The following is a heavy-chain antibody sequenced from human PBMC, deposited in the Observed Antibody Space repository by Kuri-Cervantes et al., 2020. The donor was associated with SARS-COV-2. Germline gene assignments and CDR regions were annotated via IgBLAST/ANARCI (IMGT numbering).Heavy chain of an antibody. CDR3: AAAVGFFDY. CDR1: GGSFSGYY. Sequence: SETLSLTCAVYGGSFSGYYWTWIRQPPGKGLEWIGEIDQSGRTNYNPSLKSRVTISVDTSKHQFSLRLSSLTAAGTAIYYCAAAVGFFDYWGQGTLVTVSS. V-gene: IGHV4-34*01. CDR2: IDQSGRT. J-gene: IGHJ4*02. D-gene: IGHD6-13*01.